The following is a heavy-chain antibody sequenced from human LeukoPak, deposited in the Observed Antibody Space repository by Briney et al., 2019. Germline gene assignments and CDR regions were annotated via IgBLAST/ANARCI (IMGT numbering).Heavy chain of an antibody. Sequence: GGSLRLSCAASGFTFSSYAMSWVRQAPGKGLEWVAVISYDGSNKYYADSVKGRFTISRDNSKNTLYLQMNSLRAEDTAVYYCASGTTVVTSIDYWGQGTLVTVSS. CDR1: GFTFSSYA. V-gene: IGHV3-30-3*01. CDR2: ISYDGSNK. CDR3: ASGTTVVTSIDY. D-gene: IGHD4-17*01. J-gene: IGHJ4*02.